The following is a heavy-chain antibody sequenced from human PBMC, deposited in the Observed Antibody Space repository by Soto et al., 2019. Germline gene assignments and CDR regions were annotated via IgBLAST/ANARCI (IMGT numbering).Heavy chain of an antibody. CDR3: ATKGWFDS. CDR2: ISSDSTTI. Sequence: GGSLRLSCAAYGFSFSSDSMRWVRQAPGKGLEWISYISSDSTTIHYADSVKGRFTISRDNGKNSLYLQMNSLSVEDSAMYYCATKGWFDSWGQGTQVTVSS. J-gene: IGHJ5*01. V-gene: IGHV3-48*01. CDR1: GFSFSSDS.